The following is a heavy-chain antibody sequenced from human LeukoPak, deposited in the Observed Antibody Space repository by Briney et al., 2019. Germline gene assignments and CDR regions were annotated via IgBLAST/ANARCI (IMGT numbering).Heavy chain of an antibody. CDR2: ISAYNGNT. Sequence: GASVKVSCKASGYTFTSYGISWVRQAPGQGLEWMGWISAYNGNTNYAQKLQGRVTMTTDTSTSTAYMELRSLRSDDTAVYYCARSVGYCSSTSCPRGDDYWGQGTLVTVSS. V-gene: IGHV1-18*01. J-gene: IGHJ4*02. D-gene: IGHD2-2*01. CDR1: GYTFTSYG. CDR3: ARSVGYCSSTSCPRGDDY.